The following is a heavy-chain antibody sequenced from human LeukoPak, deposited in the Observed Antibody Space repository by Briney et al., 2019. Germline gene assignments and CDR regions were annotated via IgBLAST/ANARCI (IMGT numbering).Heavy chain of an antibody. J-gene: IGHJ5*02. Sequence: ASVKVSCKASGGTFSSYAISWVRQAPGQGLEWMGGIIPIFDTANYSQKFQGRVTITADESTSTAYMELSSLRSEDTAVYYCARGGLRFYCSGGSCYLNWFDPWGQGTLVTVSS. D-gene: IGHD2-15*01. V-gene: IGHV1-69*13. CDR3: ARGGLRFYCSGGSCYLNWFDP. CDR1: GGTFSSYA. CDR2: IIPIFDTA.